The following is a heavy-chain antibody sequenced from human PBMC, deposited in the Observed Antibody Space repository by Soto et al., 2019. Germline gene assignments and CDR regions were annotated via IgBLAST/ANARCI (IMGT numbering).Heavy chain of an antibody. Sequence: KSSETLSLTCTVSGASVSSGRYDWSLIRQPPGKKLEWMGYIYYNGHTDYSPSLKSRVTISVDTSKNQFSLMLTSVTAADTAVYYCARVFSSTWFYYFDSWGQGTLVTVSS. J-gene: IGHJ4*02. CDR2: IYYNGHT. CDR1: GASVSSGRYD. CDR3: ARVFSSTWFYYFDS. V-gene: IGHV4-61*01. D-gene: IGHD6-13*01.